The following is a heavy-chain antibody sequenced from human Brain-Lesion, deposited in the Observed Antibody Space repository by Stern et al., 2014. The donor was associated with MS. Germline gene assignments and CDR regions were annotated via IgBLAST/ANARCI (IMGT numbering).Heavy chain of an antibody. CDR2: IYYSGKT. CDR3: AGEEDIRYCSGGSCTGNWFDP. D-gene: IGHD2-15*01. CDR1: GGSVSSTSYA. V-gene: IGHV4-39*01. J-gene: IGHJ5*02. Sequence: VQLVESGPGLVKPSETLSLTCTVAGGSVSSTSYAWAWIRQPPGKGLEWIGTIYYSGKTYYSPSLKNRLTISLDTSKNQFSLQLRSVTAADTAVYYCAGEEDIRYCSGGSCTGNWFDPWGQGTLVTVSS.